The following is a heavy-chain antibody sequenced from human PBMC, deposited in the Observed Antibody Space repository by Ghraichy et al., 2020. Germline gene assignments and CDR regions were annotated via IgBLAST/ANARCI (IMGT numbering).Heavy chain of an antibody. Sequence: GGSLRLSCAASGFTFSSYGMHWVRQAPGKGLEWVAVIWYDGSNKYYADSMKGRFTISRDNSKNTLYLQMNSLRAEDTAVYYCASGAMYSSGWYPVYDAFDIWGQGTMVTVSS. CDR1: GFTFSSYG. J-gene: IGHJ3*02. D-gene: IGHD6-19*01. CDR2: IWYDGSNK. V-gene: IGHV3-33*01. CDR3: ASGAMYSSGWYPVYDAFDI.